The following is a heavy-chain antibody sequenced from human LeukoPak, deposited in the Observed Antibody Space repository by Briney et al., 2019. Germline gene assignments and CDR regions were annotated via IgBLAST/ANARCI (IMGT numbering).Heavy chain of an antibody. V-gene: IGHV4-4*07. CDR2: IYTSGST. D-gene: IGHD3-3*01. Sequence: SETLSLTCTVSGGSISSYYWSWFRQPAGKGLEWIGRIYTSGSTNYNPSLKCRVTMSVDTSKNQFSLQLSSVAAADTAVYYCARDGSYYDFWSGYYTGLPDYWGQGTLVTVSS. J-gene: IGHJ4*02. CDR1: GGSISSYY. CDR3: ARDGSYYDFWSGYYTGLPDY.